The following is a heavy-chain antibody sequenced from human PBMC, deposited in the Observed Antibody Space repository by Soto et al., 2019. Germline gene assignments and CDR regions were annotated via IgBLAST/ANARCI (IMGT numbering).Heavy chain of an antibody. CDR1: GGSISSYY. V-gene: IGHV4-59*01. D-gene: IGHD3-3*01. CDR2: IYYSGST. J-gene: IGHJ3*02. CDR3: ARGGGYDFQDAFDI. Sequence: PSETLSLTCTVSGGSISSYYWSWIRQPPGKGLEWIGYIYYSGSTNYNPSLKSRVTISVDTSKNQFSLKLSSVTAADTAVYYCARGGGYDFQDAFDIWGQGTMVTVSS.